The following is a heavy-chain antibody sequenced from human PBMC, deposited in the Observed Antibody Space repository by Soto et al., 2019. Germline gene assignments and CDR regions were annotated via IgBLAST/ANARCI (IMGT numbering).Heavy chain of an antibody. CDR2: IIPMLGMS. CDR1: GGIFNTHT. D-gene: IGHD3-10*01. CDR3: ATSYGSGSSHFDS. J-gene: IGHJ4*02. V-gene: IGHV1-69*02. Sequence: QVHLVQFGAEVRKPGSSVKVSCTASGGIFNTHTISWVRQAPGLGLEWMGRIIPMLGMSNSPHKFQGRVSITADKSTSTVYMALSRLTSDDTAVYYCATSYGSGSSHFDSWGQGTLVTVSS.